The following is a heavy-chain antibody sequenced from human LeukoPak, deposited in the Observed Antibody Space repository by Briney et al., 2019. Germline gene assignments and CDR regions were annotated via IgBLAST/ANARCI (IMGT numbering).Heavy chain of an antibody. CDR2: ISAYNGNT. CDR1: GYTFTSYG. Sequence: ASVKVSCKASGYTFTSYGISWVRQAPGQGLEWMGWISAYNGNTNYAQKLQGRVTMITDTSTSTAYMELRSLRSDDTAVYYCARAGAYCGSDCYSYYYYYMDVWGKGTTVTISS. V-gene: IGHV1-18*01. D-gene: IGHD2-21*02. J-gene: IGHJ6*03. CDR3: ARAGAYCGSDCYSYYYYYMDV.